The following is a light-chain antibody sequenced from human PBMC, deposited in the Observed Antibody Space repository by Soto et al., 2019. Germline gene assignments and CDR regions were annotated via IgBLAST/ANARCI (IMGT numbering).Light chain of an antibody. CDR1: QDISNT. V-gene: IGKV1-6*01. Sequence: AIQMTQSPSSLSASVGDRVAISCRASQDISNTLDWYQQKPGEAPKLLIFAASNLRSGVPSRFSGSGSVTDFTLTITSLQPEDFATYFCQQCFTSSWTFGRGTKVDIK. CDR2: AAS. J-gene: IGKJ1*01. CDR3: QQCFTSSWT.